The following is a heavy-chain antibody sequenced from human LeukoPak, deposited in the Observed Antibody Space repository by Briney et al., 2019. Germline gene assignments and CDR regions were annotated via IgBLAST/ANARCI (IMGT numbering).Heavy chain of an antibody. D-gene: IGHD6-13*01. Sequence: GGPLRLSCAASGFTFSGSAMHWVRQASGKGLEWVGRIRSKANSYATAYAASVKGRSTISRDDSKNTAYLQMNSLKTEDTAVYYCTSGQQPPDYWGQGTLVTVSS. CDR2: IRSKANSYAT. CDR3: TSGQQPPDY. CDR1: GFTFSGSA. V-gene: IGHV3-73*01. J-gene: IGHJ4*02.